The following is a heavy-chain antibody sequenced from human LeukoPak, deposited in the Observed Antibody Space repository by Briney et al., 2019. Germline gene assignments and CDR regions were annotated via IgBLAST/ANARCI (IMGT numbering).Heavy chain of an antibody. CDR3: ARHEDDFCSGYYGPFDY. Sequence: PSETLSLTCTVSGGSISSSSYYWGWIRQPPGKGLEWIGSIYYSGSTYYNPSLKSRVTISVDTSKNQFSLKLSSVTAADTAVYYCARHEDDFCSGYYGPFDYWGQGTLVTVSS. CDR1: GGSISSSSYY. D-gene: IGHD3-3*01. V-gene: IGHV4-39*01. J-gene: IGHJ4*02. CDR2: IYYSGST.